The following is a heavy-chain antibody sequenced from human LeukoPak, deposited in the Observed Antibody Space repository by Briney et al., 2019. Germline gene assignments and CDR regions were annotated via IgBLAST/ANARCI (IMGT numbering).Heavy chain of an antibody. D-gene: IGHD3-10*01. CDR3: ASLWFGELYPLDY. CDR2: ISSSSSTI. Sequence: PGGSLRLSCAASGFTFSSYSMNWVRQAPGKGLEWVSYISSSSSTIYYADSVKGRFTISRDNAKNSLYLQMNSLRAEDTAVYYCASLWFGELYPLDYWGQGTLVTVSS. V-gene: IGHV3-48*04. CDR1: GFTFSSYS. J-gene: IGHJ4*02.